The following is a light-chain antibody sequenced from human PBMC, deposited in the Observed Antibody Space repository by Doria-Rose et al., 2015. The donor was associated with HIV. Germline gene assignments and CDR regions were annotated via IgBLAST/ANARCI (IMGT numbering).Light chain of an antibody. V-gene: IGLV8-61*01. Sequence: QTVVTQEPSSSVSLGGTVTLTCGLTSGPVTGAYYPSWHQQTPGQASRTLIYNTYSLSSGVSDRFSGSILGNKAALTISWAQADDESDYYCVLYMGSGIWMFGGGTKLTVL. CDR2: NTY. CDR3: VLYMGSGIWM. CDR1: SGPVTGAYY. J-gene: IGLJ3*02.